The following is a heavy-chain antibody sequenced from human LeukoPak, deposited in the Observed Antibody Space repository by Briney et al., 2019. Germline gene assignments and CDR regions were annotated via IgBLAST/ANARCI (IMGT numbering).Heavy chain of an antibody. CDR3: ARADVVVPAAISDY. V-gene: IGHV1-2*02. Sequence: ASVKVSCKASGYTFTGYYMHWVRQAPGQGLEWMGWINPNSGGTNYAQKFQGRVTMTRDTSISTAYMELSRLRSDDTAVYYCARADVVVPAAISDYWGQGTLDTVSS. D-gene: IGHD2-2*02. J-gene: IGHJ4*02. CDR1: GYTFTGYY. CDR2: INPNSGGT.